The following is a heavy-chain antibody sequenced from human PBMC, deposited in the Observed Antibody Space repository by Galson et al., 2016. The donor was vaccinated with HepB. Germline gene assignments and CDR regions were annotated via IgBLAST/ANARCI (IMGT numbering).Heavy chain of an antibody. CDR3: VRNGRGDS. Sequence: SLRLSCAGSGFTFSHDWMHWVRQAPGKGLMWVSRIDSDGSRITYAESVKGRFTISRDNVKNSLSLQMNSLRAENTAVYYCVRNGRGDSWGQGTQVTVSS. CDR1: GFTFSHDW. D-gene: IGHD2-15*01. CDR2: IDSDGSRI. J-gene: IGHJ4*02. V-gene: IGHV3-74*01.